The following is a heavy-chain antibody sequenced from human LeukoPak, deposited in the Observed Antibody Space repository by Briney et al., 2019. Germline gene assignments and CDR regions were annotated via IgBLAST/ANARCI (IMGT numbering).Heavy chain of an antibody. CDR1: GFTFTRFA. D-gene: IGHD4-11*01. CDR2: ISSNGDRT. V-gene: IGHV3-64*01. CDR3: ARMDDYTNYYFDY. Sequence: GGPLRLSCAASGFTFTRFAMYWVRQAPGKGLEFASAISSNGDRTYYAKSVKDRFTISRDNAKNTVDLQMGSLRPEDMGVYYCARMDDYTNYYFDYWGQGTVVTVSS. J-gene: IGHJ4*02.